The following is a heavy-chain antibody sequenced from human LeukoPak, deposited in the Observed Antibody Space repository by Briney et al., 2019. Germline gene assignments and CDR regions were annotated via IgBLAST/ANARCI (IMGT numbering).Heavy chain of an antibody. Sequence: PSQTLSLTCAVSGGSISSGGYSWSWIRQPPGKGLEWIGYIYHSGSTNYNPSLKSQVTISVDKSKNQFSLKLSSVTAADTAVYYCATYCGGDCYPAVGYWGQGTLVTVSS. CDR3: ATYCGGDCYPAVGY. V-gene: IGHV4-30-2*01. D-gene: IGHD2-21*02. CDR1: GGSISSGGYS. J-gene: IGHJ4*02. CDR2: IYHSGST.